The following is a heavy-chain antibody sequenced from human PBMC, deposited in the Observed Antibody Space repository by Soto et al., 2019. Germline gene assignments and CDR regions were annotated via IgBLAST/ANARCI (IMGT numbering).Heavy chain of an antibody. V-gene: IGHV4-34*01. CDR2: INHSGST. J-gene: IGHJ4*02. Sequence: KPSETLSLTCAVYGGSFSGYYWSWIRQPPGKGLEWIGEINHSGSTNYNPSLKSRVTISVDTSKNQFSLKLSSVTAADTAVYYCARQTYYYDSSGYYLSPFDYWGQGTLVTVSS. CDR1: GGSFSGYY. CDR3: ARQTYYYDSSGYYLSPFDY. D-gene: IGHD3-22*01.